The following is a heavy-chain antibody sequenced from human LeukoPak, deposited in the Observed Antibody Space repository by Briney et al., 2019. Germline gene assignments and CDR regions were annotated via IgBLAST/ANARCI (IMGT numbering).Heavy chain of an antibody. V-gene: IGHV3-30*02. CDR1: GFTFSNFG. Sequence: GGSLRLSCAASGFTFSNFGMHWVRQAPGKGLEWVAFIRFDGTSEFYADSVKARFTISRDNSKNTLFLQMNSLRPEDTAVYYCARGPDYDILADYFDYWGQGTLVTVSS. CDR3: ARGPDYDILADYFDY. CDR2: IRFDGTSE. D-gene: IGHD3-9*01. J-gene: IGHJ4*02.